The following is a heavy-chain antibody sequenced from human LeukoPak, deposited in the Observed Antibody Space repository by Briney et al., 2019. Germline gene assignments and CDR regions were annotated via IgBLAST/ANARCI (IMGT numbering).Heavy chain of an antibody. Sequence: PSESLSLTCTVAGYSISSGYYWGCLRPPPGKRLWGFGEINDGGSTNYNPSLKGRFTISVDTSKNPFSLKLSSVTDADTAVYYCARALERGYFARHDFDYWGQGTLVIVSS. CDR2: INDGGST. D-gene: IGHD3-22*01. CDR3: ARALERGYFARHDFDY. CDR1: GYSISSGYY. V-gene: IGHV4-38-2*02. J-gene: IGHJ4*02.